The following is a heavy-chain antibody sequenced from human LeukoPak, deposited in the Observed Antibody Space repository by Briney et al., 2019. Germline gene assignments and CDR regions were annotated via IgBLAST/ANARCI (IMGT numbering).Heavy chain of an antibody. D-gene: IGHD3-22*01. Sequence: GGSLRLSCAASGFTFNGSAMHWVRQASGKGLEWVGRIRSKANSYATAYAASVKGRFTISRDDSKNTAYLQMNSLKTEDTAVYYCTRADYYDSSGYISTDAFDIWGQGTMVTVSS. V-gene: IGHV3-73*01. CDR3: TRADYYDSSGYISTDAFDI. CDR2: IRSKANSYAT. CDR1: GFTFNGSA. J-gene: IGHJ3*02.